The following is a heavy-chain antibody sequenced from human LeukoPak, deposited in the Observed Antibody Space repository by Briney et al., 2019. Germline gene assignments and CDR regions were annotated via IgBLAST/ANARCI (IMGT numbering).Heavy chain of an antibody. D-gene: IGHD6-13*01. J-gene: IGHJ4*02. Sequence: GGSLRLSCAASGFTVSSNYMSWVRQAPGKGLEWVSVIYSGGRTYYADSVKGRFTISRDNSKNTLYLQMNSLRAEDTAVYYCASVGAAAGNQYWGQGTLVTVSS. V-gene: IGHV3-66*01. CDR3: ASVGAAAGNQY. CDR1: GFTVSSNY. CDR2: IYSGGRT.